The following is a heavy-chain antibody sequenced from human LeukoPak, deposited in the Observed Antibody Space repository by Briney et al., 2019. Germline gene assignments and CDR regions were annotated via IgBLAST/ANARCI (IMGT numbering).Heavy chain of an antibody. D-gene: IGHD1-26*01. J-gene: IGHJ4*02. CDR2: IIGGAGGT. CDR3: AKAQGELVPH. Sequence: GGSLRLSCAASGFSFSSHGMSWVRQAPGKGLEWVSGIIGGAGGTYYADSVKGRFTISRDNSKNTLYLQMNSLRAEDTAVYYCAKAQGELVPHWGQGTLVTVSS. CDR1: GFSFSSHG. V-gene: IGHV3-23*01.